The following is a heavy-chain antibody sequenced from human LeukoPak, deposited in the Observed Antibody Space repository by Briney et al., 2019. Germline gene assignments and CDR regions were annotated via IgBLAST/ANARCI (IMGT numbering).Heavy chain of an antibody. CDR2: INPNSGGT. CDR3: ARERLRAGRPNDY. Sequence: RASVKVSCKASGYTFSGYYMHWVRQAPGQGLEWMGWINPNSGGTNYAQKFQGRVTMTRDTSISTAYMELSSLRSDDTAVYYCARERLRAGRPNDYWGQGTLVTVSS. CDR1: GYTFSGYY. V-gene: IGHV1-2*02. J-gene: IGHJ4*02.